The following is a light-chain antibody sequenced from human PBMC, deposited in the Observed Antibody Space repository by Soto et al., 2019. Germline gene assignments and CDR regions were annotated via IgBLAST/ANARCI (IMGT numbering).Light chain of an antibody. CDR1: SSDVGGYNY. V-gene: IGLV2-14*03. CDR2: DVS. J-gene: IGLJ2*01. CDR3: SSYTSNNTRV. Sequence: QSALTQPASVSGSPGQSITISCTGTSSDVGGYNYVSWYQQHPGKAPTLMIYDVSDRPSGVSNRFSGSKSGNTASLTISGLQAEDEADYYCSSYTSNNTRVFGGGTKLTVL.